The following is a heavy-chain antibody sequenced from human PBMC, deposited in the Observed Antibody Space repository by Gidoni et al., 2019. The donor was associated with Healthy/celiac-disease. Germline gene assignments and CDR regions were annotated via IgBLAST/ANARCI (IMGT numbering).Heavy chain of an antibody. CDR2: ISYDGSNK. V-gene: IGHV3-30*04. J-gene: IGHJ4*02. CDR3: ASTPPRGRYFDY. CDR1: GFTFSSYA. D-gene: IGHD3-16*01. Sequence: QVQLVESGGGVVQPGRSRRLSGAASGFTFSSYAMHWVRQAPGKGLEWVAVISYDGSNKYYADSVKGRFTISRDNSKNTLYLQMNSLRAEDTAVYYCASTPPRGRYFDYWGQGTLVTVSS.